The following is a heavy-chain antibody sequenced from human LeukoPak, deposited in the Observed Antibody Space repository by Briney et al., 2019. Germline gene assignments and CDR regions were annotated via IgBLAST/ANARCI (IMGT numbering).Heavy chain of an antibody. CDR1: GYTFTGYY. V-gene: IGHV1-2*02. Sequence: ASVKVSCKASGYTFTGYYMHWVRQAPGQGLEWTGWINPNSGGTNYAQKFQGRVTMTRDTSISTAYMELSRLRSDDTAVYYCARVSRSYYDILTGYYFPSEYYFDYWGQGTLVTVSS. CDR3: ARVSRSYYDILTGYYFPSEYYFDY. D-gene: IGHD3-9*01. CDR2: INPNSGGT. J-gene: IGHJ4*02.